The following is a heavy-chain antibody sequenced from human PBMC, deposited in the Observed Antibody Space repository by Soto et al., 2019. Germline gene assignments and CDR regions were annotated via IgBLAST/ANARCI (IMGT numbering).Heavy chain of an antibody. V-gene: IGHV3-7*05. D-gene: IGHD3-9*01. CDR1: GFTFSNDW. Sequence: EVQLVESGGGLVQPGGSLRLSCAASGFTFSNDWMTWVRQAPGKGLEWVANIKKDGSKKSYLDSVWGRFTVSRDNAKIYLCLETNCLRAADTVLYYRAIDVSTGIINSDFDACDIWGKGKMVTVYS. CDR3: AIDVSTGIINSDFDACDI. J-gene: IGHJ3*02. CDR2: IKKDGSKK.